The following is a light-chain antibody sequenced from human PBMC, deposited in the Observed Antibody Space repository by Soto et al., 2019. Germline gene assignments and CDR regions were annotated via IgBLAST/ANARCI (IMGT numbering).Light chain of an antibody. V-gene: IGLV2-8*01. CDR3: SSYAGSNHYV. J-gene: IGLJ1*01. Sequence: QSALTQPPSSSVSPGQSVTISGPGSSSDVGGYNYVSWYQHHPGKAPKLMIYEVTKRPSGVPDRFSGSKSGNTASLTVSGLQAEDEADYYCSSYAGSNHYVFGTGTKVTVL. CDR1: SSDVGGYNY. CDR2: EVT.